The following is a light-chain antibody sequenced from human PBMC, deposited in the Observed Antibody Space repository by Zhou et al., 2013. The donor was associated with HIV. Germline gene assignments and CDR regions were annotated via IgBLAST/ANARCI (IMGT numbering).Light chain of an antibody. CDR2: KVS. Sequence: DVVMTQSPLSLPVTVGQPASISCRSSQSLVHGDGNTYLNWFHQRPGQSPRRLIYKVSNRDSGVPDRFSGSGSDTDFTLKISRVEAEDVGVYYCMQGSHWPPVTFGGGTKVEI. V-gene: IGKV2-30*02. J-gene: IGKJ4*01. CDR3: MQGSHWPPVT. CDR1: QSLVHGDGNTY.